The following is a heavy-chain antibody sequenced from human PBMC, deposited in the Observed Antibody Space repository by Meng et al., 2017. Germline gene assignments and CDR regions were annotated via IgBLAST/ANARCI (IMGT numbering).Heavy chain of an antibody. D-gene: IGHD2-21*02. CDR2: IIPIFGTA. J-gene: IGHJ5*02. Sequence: QVQRVQSGAGWKKPGSSVKVSCKASGGTFSSYAISWVRQAPGQGLEWMGGIIPIFGTANYAQKFQGRVTITADESTSTAYMELSSLRSEDTAVYYCAREIAAAYCGGDCYLWGQGTLVTVSS. CDR3: AREIAAAYCGGDCYL. V-gene: IGHV1-69*01. CDR1: GGTFSSYA.